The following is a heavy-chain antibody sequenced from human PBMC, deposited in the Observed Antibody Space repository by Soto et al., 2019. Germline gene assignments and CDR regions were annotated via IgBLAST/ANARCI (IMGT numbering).Heavy chain of an antibody. CDR2: IIPIFDIT. CDR3: ARPDEGGYSSNHHYYYALDV. CDR1: GGTFRSYS. V-gene: IGHV1-69*01. D-gene: IGHD3-22*01. J-gene: IGHJ6*02. Sequence: QVQLVQSGAEVKKPGSSVKVSCKASGGTFRSYSISCVRQAPGQGLEWMGGIIPIFDITNYAQKFQGRVTITADESTSTAYMELSSLGSDDTAVYNCARPDEGGYSSNHHYYYALDVWGQGTTVTV.